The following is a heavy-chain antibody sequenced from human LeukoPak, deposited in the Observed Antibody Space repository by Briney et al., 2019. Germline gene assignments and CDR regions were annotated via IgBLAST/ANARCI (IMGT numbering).Heavy chain of an antibody. Sequence: GGSLRLSCVASGFTLSRHGMHWVRQAPGKGLEWVAFVRYDGNDKYYAESVKGRFTISRDNSENTLYLQMSSLRDEDTAVYYCAKGSFYCSTNTCPQYYYYMDVWGKGITVTVSS. V-gene: IGHV3-30*02. CDR1: GFTLSRHG. CDR2: VRYDGNDK. J-gene: IGHJ6*03. CDR3: AKGSFYCSTNTCPQYYYYMDV. D-gene: IGHD2-2*01.